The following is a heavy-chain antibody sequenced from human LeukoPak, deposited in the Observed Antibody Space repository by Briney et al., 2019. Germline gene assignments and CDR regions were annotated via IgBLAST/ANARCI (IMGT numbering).Heavy chain of an antibody. V-gene: IGHV3-30*04. D-gene: IGHD1-14*01. CDR2: ISYDGSNK. CDR3: ARGWYHAIDY. J-gene: IGHJ4*02. Sequence: GGSLRLSCAASGFTFSSYAMHWVRQAPGKELEWVAVISYDGSNKYYADSVKGRFTISRDNSKNTLYLQMNSLRVEDTAIYYCARGWYHAIDYWGQGALVTVSS. CDR1: GFTFSSYA.